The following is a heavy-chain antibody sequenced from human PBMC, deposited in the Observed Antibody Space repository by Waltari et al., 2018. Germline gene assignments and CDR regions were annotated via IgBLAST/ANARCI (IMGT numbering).Heavy chain of an antibody. D-gene: IGHD2-21*02. J-gene: IGHJ4*02. CDR1: GGSIRSTTYY. V-gene: IGHV4-39*07. CDR3: ARRVVTTGGVDY. CDR2: IHYSGNT. Sequence: QLQLQESGPRLVRPSETLSLTCTVSGGSIRSTTYYWAWIRQPPGKGLEWIGYIHYSGNTYYNPSLRSRVTISVDTSKNQFSLNLRSVTAADTAVYYCARRVVTTGGVDYWGQGTLVTVSS.